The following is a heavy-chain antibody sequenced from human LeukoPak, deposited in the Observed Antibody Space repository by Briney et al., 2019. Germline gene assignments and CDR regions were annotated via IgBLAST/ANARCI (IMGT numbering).Heavy chain of an antibody. J-gene: IGHJ4*02. CDR1: GFTFSSYS. CDR3: ARGPRYSGYDCDY. D-gene: IGHD5-12*01. CDR2: ISSSSSTI. Sequence: PGGSLRLSCAASGFTFSSYSMNWVRQAPGKGLEWVSYISSSSSTIYYADSVKGRFTISRDNSKNTLYLQMNSLRAEDTAVYYCARGPRYSGYDCDYWGQGTLVTVSS. V-gene: IGHV3-48*01.